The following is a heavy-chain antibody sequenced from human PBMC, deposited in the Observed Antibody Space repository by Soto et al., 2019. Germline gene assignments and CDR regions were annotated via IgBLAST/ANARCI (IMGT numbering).Heavy chain of an antibody. Sequence: ASVKVSCKVSGYTLTELSMHWVRQAPGKGLEWMGGFDPEDGETIYAQKFQGRVTMTEDTSTDTAYMELSSLRSEDTAVYYCATPNYYDSSGLDAFEIWGQGTMVTVSS. CDR2: FDPEDGET. J-gene: IGHJ3*02. V-gene: IGHV1-24*01. CDR1: GYTLTELS. CDR3: ATPNYYDSSGLDAFEI. D-gene: IGHD3-22*01.